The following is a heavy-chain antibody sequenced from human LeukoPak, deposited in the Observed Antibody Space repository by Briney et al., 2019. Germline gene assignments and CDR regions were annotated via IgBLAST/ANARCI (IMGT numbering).Heavy chain of an antibody. CDR2: ISGSSDYM. D-gene: IGHD1-14*01. J-gene: IGHJ5*02. CDR3: VRIPNNAGFPNWFDP. V-gene: IGHV3-21*01. Sequence: PGGSLRLSCAASGFTVSSNYMNWVRQAPGKGLEGVSSISGSSDYMYYADSVKGRFTISRDNAKNSLYLQMNSLRAEDTAVYYCVRIPNNAGFPNWFDPWGQGTLVTVSS. CDR1: GFTVSSNY.